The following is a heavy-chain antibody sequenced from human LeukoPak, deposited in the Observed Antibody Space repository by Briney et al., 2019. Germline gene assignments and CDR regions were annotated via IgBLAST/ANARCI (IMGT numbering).Heavy chain of an antibody. J-gene: IGHJ4*02. CDR2: ISGNGGRT. Sequence: GGSLRLSCAASGFTFDDYAMHWVRQAPGKGLEWVSVISGNGGRTYYADSVKGRFTISRDNSNNSLYLQMNSLRTEDTALYYCAKTFTSRWSESLGYWGQGTLVSVSS. D-gene: IGHD6-13*01. CDR1: GFTFDDYA. V-gene: IGHV3-43*02. CDR3: AKTFTSRWSESLGY.